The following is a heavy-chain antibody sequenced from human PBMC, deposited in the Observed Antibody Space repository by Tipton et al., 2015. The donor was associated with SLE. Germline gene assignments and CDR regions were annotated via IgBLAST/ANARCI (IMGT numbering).Heavy chain of an antibody. CDR3: AREGLGYYGSGSFMGFDY. V-gene: IGHV3-21*06. D-gene: IGHD3-10*01. Sequence: SLRLSCKASGFAFRSYSMDWVRQAPGKGLEWVAGISNSGNYIHYADSVKGRFTISRDNAGNSLFLQMSSLRAEDTAVYYCAREGLGYYGSGSFMGFDYWGQGTLVTVSS. J-gene: IGHJ4*02. CDR1: GFAFRSYS. CDR2: ISNSGNYI.